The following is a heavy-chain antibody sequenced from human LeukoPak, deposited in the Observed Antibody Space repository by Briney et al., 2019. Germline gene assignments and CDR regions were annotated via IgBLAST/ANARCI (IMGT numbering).Heavy chain of an antibody. V-gene: IGHV3-33*01. CDR2: IWTDGSKK. D-gene: IGHD1-26*01. CDR3: ARRSSGTSGLDY. J-gene: IGHJ4*02. CDR1: GFVFNNYG. Sequence: PGGSLRLSCAASGFVFNNYGMHWVRQAPGKGLEWVAVIWTDGSKKSYADSVKGRFTFTRDNSKNMLYLQMDSLRADDTAVYYCARRSSGTSGLDYWGQGILVTVP.